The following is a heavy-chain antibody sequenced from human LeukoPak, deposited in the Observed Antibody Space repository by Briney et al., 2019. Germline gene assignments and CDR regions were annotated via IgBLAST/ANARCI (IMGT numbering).Heavy chain of an antibody. CDR2: SSNKANSYTT. J-gene: IGHJ4*02. V-gene: IGHV3-72*01. CDR1: GFTFSDHF. D-gene: IGHD3-16*01. Sequence: PGGSLRLSCAASGFTFSDHFMDWVRQAPGKGLEWVGRSSNKANSYTTEYAASVKGRFTISRDDSKNSLYLQINSLKTEDTAVYYCARDSGEYVNDYWGQGTLVTVSS. CDR3: ARDSGEYVNDY.